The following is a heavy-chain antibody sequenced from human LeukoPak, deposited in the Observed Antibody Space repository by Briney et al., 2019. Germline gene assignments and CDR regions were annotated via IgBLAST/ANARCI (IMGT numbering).Heavy chain of an antibody. CDR1: GFTFSSYA. J-gene: IGHJ4*02. V-gene: IGHV3-23*01. Sequence: GESLKISCAASGFTFSSYATSWVRQAPGKGLEWVSSIGGGGVDTYYADSVKGRFTISRDNSKNTLYLQMNSLRVEDTAVYYCAKDPPTTGTTFDNWGRGTLVTVSS. D-gene: IGHD1-1*01. CDR2: IGGGGVDT. CDR3: AKDPPTTGTTFDN.